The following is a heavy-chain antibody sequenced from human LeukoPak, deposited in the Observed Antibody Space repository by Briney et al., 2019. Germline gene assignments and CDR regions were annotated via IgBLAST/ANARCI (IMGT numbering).Heavy chain of an antibody. Sequence: ASVKVSCKASGYTFTSYAMHWVRQAPGQRLEWMGWINAGNGNTKYSQKFQGRVTITRDTSASTGYMELSSLRSEDTAVYYCARADLVRNYYGMDVWGKGTTVTVSS. V-gene: IGHV1-3*01. CDR3: ARADLVRNYYGMDV. CDR1: GYTFTSYA. CDR2: INAGNGNT. D-gene: IGHD4-23*01. J-gene: IGHJ6*04.